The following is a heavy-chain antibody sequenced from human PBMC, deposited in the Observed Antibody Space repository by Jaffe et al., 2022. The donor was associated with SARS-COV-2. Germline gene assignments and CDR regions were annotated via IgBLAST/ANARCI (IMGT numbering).Heavy chain of an antibody. V-gene: IGHV2-5*02. D-gene: IGHD3-10*01. CDR2: IYWDDDK. J-gene: IGHJ6*03. Sequence: QITLKESGPTLVKPTQTLTLTCTFSGFSLSTTGVGVGWIRQPPGKALEWLALIYWDDDKRYSPSLKSRLTITKDTSKNQVVLTMTNMDPVDTATYYCTHMAVRGLNYYYYVDVWGKGTTVTVSS. CDR3: THMAVRGLNYYYYVDV. CDR1: GFSLSTTGVG.